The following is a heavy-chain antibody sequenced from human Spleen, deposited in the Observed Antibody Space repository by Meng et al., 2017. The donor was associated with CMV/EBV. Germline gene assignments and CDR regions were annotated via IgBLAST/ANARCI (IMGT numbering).Heavy chain of an antibody. D-gene: IGHD3-10*01. V-gene: IGHV1-69*05. CDR3: ARTLLPYFGSGSPRWFDP. J-gene: IGHJ5*02. Sequence: SVKVSCKASGGTISSFDISWVRQAPGQGLEWMGGIFTTTKYARKFQGRVTITTDEATNTAFMELSSLSSEDTAVYYCARTLLPYFGSGSPRWFDPWGQGTLVTVSS. CDR1: GGTISSFD. CDR2: IFTTT.